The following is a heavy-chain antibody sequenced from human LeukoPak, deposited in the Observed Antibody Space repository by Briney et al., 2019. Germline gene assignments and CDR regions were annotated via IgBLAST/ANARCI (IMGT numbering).Heavy chain of an antibody. CDR3: AKGGYYDSSGYSYFDY. CDR2: IYSGGST. J-gene: IGHJ4*02. Sequence: GGSLRLSCAASEFSVGSNYMTWVRQAPGKGLEWVSLIYSGGSTYYADSVKGRFTISRDNSKNTLYLQMNSLRAEDTAVYYCAKGGYYDSSGYSYFDYWGQGTLVTVSS. V-gene: IGHV3-66*02. D-gene: IGHD3-22*01. CDR1: EFSVGSNY.